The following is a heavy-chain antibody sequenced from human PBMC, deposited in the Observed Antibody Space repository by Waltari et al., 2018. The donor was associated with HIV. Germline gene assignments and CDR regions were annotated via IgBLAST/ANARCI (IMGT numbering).Heavy chain of an antibody. D-gene: IGHD4-17*01. J-gene: IGHJ4*02. Sequence: QITLKESGPTLVKPTQTLTLTCPFSGFSLSPSGVGVGWIRPPPGKALEWLALIYWNDVKRYSPSLKSRLTITKDTSKNQVVLTMTNMDPVDTATYYCAHSRGYGDRTINFDYWGQGTLVTVSS. CDR1: GFSLSPSGVG. V-gene: IGHV2-5*01. CDR2: IYWNDVK. CDR3: AHSRGYGDRTINFDY.